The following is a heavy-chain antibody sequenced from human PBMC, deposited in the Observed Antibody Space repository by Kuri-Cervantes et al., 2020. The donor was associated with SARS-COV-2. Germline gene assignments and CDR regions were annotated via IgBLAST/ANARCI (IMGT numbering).Heavy chain of an antibody. Sequence: GESLKISCAASGFTFSSYAMSWVCQAPGKGLEWVSAISGSGDNTYYADSVKGRLIISRDNSKNTLYLQMNSLRAEDTAAYYCARSYDHYDYVWGSYRHTGRVGYFDYWGQGTLVTVSS. J-gene: IGHJ4*02. V-gene: IGHV3-23*01. CDR1: GFTFSSYA. CDR2: ISGSGDNT. D-gene: IGHD3-16*02. CDR3: ARSYDHYDYVWGSYRHTGRVGYFDY.